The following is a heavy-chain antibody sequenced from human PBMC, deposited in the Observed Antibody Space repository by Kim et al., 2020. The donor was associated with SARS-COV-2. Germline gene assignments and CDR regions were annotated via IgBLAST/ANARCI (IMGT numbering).Heavy chain of an antibody. D-gene: IGHD5-18*01. V-gene: IGHV4-4*09. CDR3: ARYTAMEYYFDY. J-gene: IGHJ4*02. Sequence: NCNPSLKSRVTISVDTSKNQFSLKLSSVTAADTALYYCARYTAMEYYFDYWGQGTLVTVSS.